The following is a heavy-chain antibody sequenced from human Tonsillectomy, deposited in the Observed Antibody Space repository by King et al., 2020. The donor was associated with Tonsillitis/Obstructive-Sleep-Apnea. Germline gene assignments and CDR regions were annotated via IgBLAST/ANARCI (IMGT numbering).Heavy chain of an antibody. CDR2: IIPILGIA. CDR1: GGTFNSYT. V-gene: IGHV1-69*10. Sequence: VQLVQSGAAVKKPGSSVKVSCKASGGTFNSYTISWVRQAPGQGLEWMGGIIPILGIASSAQKFQGRVTITADKSTRTVYMNLSSLTSGDTAVYYCARDNWEEGGPGTDSYSGMDVWGQGTTVTVSS. J-gene: IGHJ6*02. CDR3: ARDNWEEGGPGTDSYSGMDV. D-gene: IGHD1-1*01.